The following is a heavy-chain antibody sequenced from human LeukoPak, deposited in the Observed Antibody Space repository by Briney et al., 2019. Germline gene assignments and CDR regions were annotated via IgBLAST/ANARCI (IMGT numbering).Heavy chain of an antibody. J-gene: IGHJ4*02. CDR3: ARHAYGSGTYDTGY. CDR1: GGSINSNSYY. D-gene: IGHD3-10*01. Sequence: SETLSLTCTISGGSINSNSYYWGWIRQPPGKGLEWIGTIYYSGTTYYNPSLKSRVTISVDTSKNQFSLKLSSVTAADTAVYYCARHAYGSGTYDTGYWGQGTLVTVSS. CDR2: IYYSGTT. V-gene: IGHV4-39*01.